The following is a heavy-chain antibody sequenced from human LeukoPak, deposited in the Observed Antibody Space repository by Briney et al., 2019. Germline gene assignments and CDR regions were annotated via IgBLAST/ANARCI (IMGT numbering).Heavy chain of an antibody. Sequence: GGSLRLSCAASGFTLDDYAMHWVRQAPGKGLEWVSFISWDGGTTYYADSVKGRFTISRDNSKNSLYLQMNSLRAEDTALYYCAKDMRGGSYNFDYWGQGTLVTVSS. CDR1: GFTLDDYA. D-gene: IGHD1-26*01. V-gene: IGHV3-43D*03. CDR2: ISWDGGTT. J-gene: IGHJ4*02. CDR3: AKDMRGGSYNFDY.